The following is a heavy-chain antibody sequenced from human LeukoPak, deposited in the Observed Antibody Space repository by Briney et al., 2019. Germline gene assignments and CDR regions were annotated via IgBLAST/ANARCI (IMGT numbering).Heavy chain of an antibody. CDR3: ARVPRYYYDSSGYYGTDY. V-gene: IGHV1-18*01. J-gene: IGHJ4*02. CDR2: ISAYNGNT. D-gene: IGHD3-22*01. CDR1: GYTFTSYG. Sequence: ASVKVSCKASGYTFTSYGINWVRQAPGQGLEWMGWISAYNGNTNYAQKLQGRVTMTTDTSTSTAYMELRSLRSDDTAVYYCARVPRYYYDSSGYYGTDYWGQGTLVTVSS.